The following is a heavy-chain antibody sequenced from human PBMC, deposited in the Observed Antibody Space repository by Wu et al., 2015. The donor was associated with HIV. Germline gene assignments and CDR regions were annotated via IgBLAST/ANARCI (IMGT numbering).Heavy chain of an antibody. J-gene: IGHJ2*01. CDR3: AREPLAAAGDYWYFDL. CDR1: GYTFTSYD. D-gene: IGHD6-13*01. V-gene: IGHV1-8*01. Sequence: QVQLVQSGAEVKKPGASVKVSCKASGYTFTSYDINWVRQAPGQGLEWMGWMNPNSGNTGYAQKFQGRVTMTRSTSIRTAYMEVSSLRSEDTAVYYCAREPLAAAGDYWYFDLWGRGTLVTVSS. CDR2: MNPNSGNT.